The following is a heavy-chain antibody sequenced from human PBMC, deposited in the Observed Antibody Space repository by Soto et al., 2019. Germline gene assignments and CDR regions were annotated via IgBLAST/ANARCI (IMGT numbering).Heavy chain of an antibody. CDR3: GGQRTSVLTQAYFDY. V-gene: IGHV4-61*01. J-gene: IGHJ4*02. CDR2: KPYTGSP. Sequence: PSETLSLTCSVSGGSVSSGSYHWSWIRQPPGKGLEWIGFKPYTGSPDYRGRSYSQSSVKSRVTIAVDTSKNQFPLNLNSVTASDTAVYFCGGQRTSVLTQAYFDYWGPGALVTVSS. CDR1: GGSVSSGSYH. D-gene: IGHD2-8*01.